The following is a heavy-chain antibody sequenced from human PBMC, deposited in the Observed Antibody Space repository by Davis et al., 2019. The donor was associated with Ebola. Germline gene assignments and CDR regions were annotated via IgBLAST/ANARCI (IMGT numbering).Heavy chain of an antibody. CDR3: VRDSGYYSHDY. D-gene: IGHD5-12*01. J-gene: IGHJ4*01. Sequence: GESLKISCAASGFTFSNFHIHWVGQPPGKGLVWVARFDPDGTGTNYADSVKGRFTISRDNAKNTLSLQMNSLRVEDTAVYYCVRDSGYYSHDYWGHGTLVTVSS. CDR1: GFTFSNFH. CDR2: FDPDGTGT. V-gene: IGHV3-74*01.